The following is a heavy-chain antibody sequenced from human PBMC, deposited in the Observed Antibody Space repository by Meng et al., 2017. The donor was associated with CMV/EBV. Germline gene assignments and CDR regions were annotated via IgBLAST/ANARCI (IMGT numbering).Heavy chain of an antibody. CDR2: IYTSGST. V-gene: IGHV4-61*02. D-gene: IGHD3-10*01. J-gene: IGHJ4*02. CDR1: GGSISSGSYY. Sequence: QARLQESGQGVAHPAPPRSLTGTVSGGSISSGSYYWSWIRQPAGKGLEWIGRIYTSGSTNYSPSLMSRVTISVDTSKNQFSLRLSSVTAADTAVYYCASVQGLGVSWGQGTLVTVSS. CDR3: ASVQGLGVS.